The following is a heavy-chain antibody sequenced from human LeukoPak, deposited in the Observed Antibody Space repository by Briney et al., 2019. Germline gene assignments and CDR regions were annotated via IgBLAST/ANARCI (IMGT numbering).Heavy chain of an antibody. V-gene: IGHV4-34*01. CDR1: GGSFSNYF. J-gene: IGHJ6*03. Sequence: PSETLSLTCAVYGGSFSNYFWNWIRQPPGKGLKWIAEIHHTGHINYNPSLKSRVTISVDTSKNQFSLKLSSVTAADTAVYYCARASDGVTSRGYYYYYMDVWGKGTTVTVSS. CDR2: IHHTGHI. CDR3: ARASDGVTSRGYYYYYMDV. D-gene: IGHD4-17*01.